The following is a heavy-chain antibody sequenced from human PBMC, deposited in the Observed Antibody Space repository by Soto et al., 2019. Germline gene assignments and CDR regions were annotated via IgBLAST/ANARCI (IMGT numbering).Heavy chain of an antibody. V-gene: IGHV3-7*01. J-gene: IGHJ4*02. D-gene: IGHD6-6*01. CDR1: GFTFSDFW. CDR2: ISADGRET. Sequence: PGGSLRLSCAASGFTFSDFWMNWVRQAPGKGLEWVAYISADGRETNHVDSVKGRFTISRDNAKNSLFLQMNSLRVEDTAVYYCARWPRLLDSWGQGTLVTVSS. CDR3: ARWPRLLDS.